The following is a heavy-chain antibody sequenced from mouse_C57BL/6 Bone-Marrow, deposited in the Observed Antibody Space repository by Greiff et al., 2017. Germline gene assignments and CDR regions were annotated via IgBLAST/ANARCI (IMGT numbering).Heavy chain of an antibody. Sequence: QVQLKQPGAELVKPGASVKVSCKASGYTFTSYWMHWVKQRPGQGLEWIGRIHPSDSDTNYNQKFKGKATLTVDKSSSTAYMQLSSLTSEDSAVYYCAIWALRRPSYWYFDVWGTGTTVTVSS. CDR2: IHPSDSDT. D-gene: IGHD2-4*01. V-gene: IGHV1-74*01. CDR3: AIWALRRPSYWYFDV. J-gene: IGHJ1*03. CDR1: GYTFTSYW.